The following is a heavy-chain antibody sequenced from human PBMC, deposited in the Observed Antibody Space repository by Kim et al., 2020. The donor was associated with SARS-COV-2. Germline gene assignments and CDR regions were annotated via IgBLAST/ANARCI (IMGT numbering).Heavy chain of an antibody. J-gene: IGHJ4*02. V-gene: IGHV3-30*18. D-gene: IGHD6-19*01. CDR1: GFTFSSYG. CDR3: AKEGDSSGWYFFRHFDY. Sequence: GGSLRLSCAASGFTFSSYGMHWVRQAPGKGLEWVAVISYDGSNKYYADSVKGRFTISRDNSKNTLYLQMNSLRAEDTAVYYCAKEGDSSGWYFFRHFDYWGQGTLVTVSS. CDR2: ISYDGSNK.